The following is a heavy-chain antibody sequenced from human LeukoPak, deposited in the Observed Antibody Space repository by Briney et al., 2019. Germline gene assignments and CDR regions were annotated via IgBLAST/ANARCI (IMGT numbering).Heavy chain of an antibody. D-gene: IGHD5-12*01. CDR3: ARLITSGYYYFDY. CDR2: LYHSGAT. Sequence: SETLSLACTVSGYSISSGYYWGWIRPPPGKGLEWIASLYHSGATYYNPSLRSRVTVSVDTSKSQFSLQLSSVTAADTAVYYCARLITSGYYYFDYWGQGTLVTVS. CDR1: GYSISSGYY. V-gene: IGHV4-38-2*02. J-gene: IGHJ4*02.